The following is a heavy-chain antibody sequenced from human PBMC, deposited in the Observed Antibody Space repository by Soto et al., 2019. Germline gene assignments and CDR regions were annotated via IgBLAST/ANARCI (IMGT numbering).Heavy chain of an antibody. Sequence: ASVEVSCKASGYTFTSYYMHWVRQAPGQGLEWMGIINPSGGSTSYAQKFQGRVTMTRDTSTSTVYMELSSLRSEDTAVYYCAREADSSIADHTGLVSYFDYWGQGTLVTVSS. CDR3: AREADSSIADHTGLVSYFDY. CDR2: INPSGGST. J-gene: IGHJ4*02. V-gene: IGHV1-46*01. D-gene: IGHD6-6*01. CDR1: GYTFTSYY.